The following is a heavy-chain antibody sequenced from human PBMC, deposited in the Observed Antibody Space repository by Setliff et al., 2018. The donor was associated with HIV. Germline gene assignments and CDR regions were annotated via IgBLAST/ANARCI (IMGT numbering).Heavy chain of an antibody. CDR3: ARTARGYTTIWYRNGLTYYNYMDV. D-gene: IGHD1-1*01. J-gene: IGHJ6*03. CDR2: INHSGST. Sequence: NPSETLSLTCTVSGGSISSGSYYWSWIRQPAGKGLEWIGEINHSGSTSYNPSLTSRVTMSVDTSKNQFSPRLSSVTAADTAVYYCARTARGYTTIWYRNGLTYYNYMDVWGKGTKVTVSS. V-gene: IGHV4-61*10. CDR1: GGSISSGSYY.